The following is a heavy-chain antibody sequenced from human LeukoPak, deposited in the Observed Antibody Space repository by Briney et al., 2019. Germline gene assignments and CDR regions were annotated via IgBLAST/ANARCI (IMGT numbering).Heavy chain of an antibody. Sequence: SETLSLTCAVYGGSFSNYFWTWIRQPPGKGLEWIGEINHSGSTNYNPSLKSRVTILVDTSKSQFSLKLSSVTAADTAVYYCATDTLVAASRYYYYRMDVWGQGTTVTVSS. J-gene: IGHJ6*02. V-gene: IGHV4-34*09. CDR1: GGSFSNYF. CDR3: ATDTLVAASRYYYYRMDV. CDR2: INHSGST. D-gene: IGHD6-25*01.